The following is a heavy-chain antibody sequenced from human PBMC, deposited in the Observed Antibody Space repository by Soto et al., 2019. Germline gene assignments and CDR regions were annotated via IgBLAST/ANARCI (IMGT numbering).Heavy chain of an antibody. CDR3: ARSIPPGDYYYYMDV. Sequence: SVKVSCKTSGGTFSSYTVSWVRQAPGQGLEWMGRIIPILGIANYAQKFQGRVTITADKSTSTAYMELSSLRSEDTAVYYCARSIPPGDYYYYMDVWGKGTTVTVSS. J-gene: IGHJ6*03. CDR1: GGTFSSYT. CDR2: IIPILGIA. V-gene: IGHV1-69*02. D-gene: IGHD2-2*02.